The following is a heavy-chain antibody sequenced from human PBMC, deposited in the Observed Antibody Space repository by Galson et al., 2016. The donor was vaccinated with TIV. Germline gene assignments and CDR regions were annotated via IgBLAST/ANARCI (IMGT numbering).Heavy chain of an antibody. CDR2: IYSGGDT. V-gene: IGHV3-53*01. Sequence: SLRLSCAVSGFTVNAYHMSWVRQAPGKGLKWVSVIYSGGDTYYSDSVKGRFTISRDNSKNTVHIQMNSLRVEDTAVYYCARKDSSVHGDLRGAFDVWGQGTKVIVSS. CDR1: GFTVNAYH. CDR3: ARKDSSVHGDLRGAFDV. D-gene: IGHD4-17*01. J-gene: IGHJ3*01.